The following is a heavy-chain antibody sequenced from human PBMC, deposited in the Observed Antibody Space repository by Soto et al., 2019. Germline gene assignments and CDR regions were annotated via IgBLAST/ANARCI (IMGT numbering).Heavy chain of an antibody. CDR3: AIEGAELQFLECSQPVDY. V-gene: IGHV3-23*01. J-gene: IGHJ4*02. D-gene: IGHD3-3*01. CDR1: GFTFSSYG. Sequence: EVQLLESGGGLAQPGGSLRLSCAASGFTFSSYGMSWVRQAPGKGLEWVSGISGSGGSTYYADSVKGRFTISRDNSNNTPIVQMNCLRVEYTAVYYCAIEGAELQFLECSQPVDYWGQGTLVTVSS. CDR2: ISGSGGST.